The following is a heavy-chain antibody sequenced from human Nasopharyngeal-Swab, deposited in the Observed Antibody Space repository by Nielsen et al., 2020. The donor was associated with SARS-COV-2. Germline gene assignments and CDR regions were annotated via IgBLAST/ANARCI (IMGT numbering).Heavy chain of an antibody. J-gene: IGHJ4*02. Sequence: GGSLRLSCATSGFTFSSYGMHWVRQAPGKGLEWVTLISYDGSNKYYADSVKGRFTISRDNSKNTLYLQMNSLRAEDTAVYYCAKDRSNYDYFDYWGQGTLVTVPS. CDR3: AKDRSNYDYFDY. CDR2: ISYDGSNK. D-gene: IGHD1-26*01. V-gene: IGHV3-30*18. CDR1: GFTFSSYG.